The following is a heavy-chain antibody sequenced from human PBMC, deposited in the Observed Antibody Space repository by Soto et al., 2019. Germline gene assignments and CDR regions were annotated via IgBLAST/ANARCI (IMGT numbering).Heavy chain of an antibody. CDR3: TRDASRDSSARGWFDS. D-gene: IGHD6-13*01. Sequence: PGGSLRLSFAASGLTFRSITMNWVRQAPGKGLEWVSTISSNSAYIYSTDALRGRFTISRDNAKNSLHLQMNSLRAEDTAVYYGTRDASRDSSARGWFDSCCPGPLVTVSS. CDR2: ISSNSAYI. J-gene: IGHJ5*01. V-gene: IGHV3-21*01. CDR1: GLTFRSIT.